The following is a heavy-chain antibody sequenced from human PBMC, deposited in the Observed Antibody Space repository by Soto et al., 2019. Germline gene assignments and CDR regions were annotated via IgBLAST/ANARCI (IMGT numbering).Heavy chain of an antibody. J-gene: IGHJ6*02. CDR2: ISGSGGST. V-gene: IGHV3-23*01. Sequence: PGGSLRLSCAASGFTFSSYAMSWVRQDPGKGLEWVSAISGSGGSTYYADSVKGRFTISRDNAKNSLYLQMNSLRAEDTAVYYCARRHALGYCSGGSCYSHYYYGMDVWGQGTTVTVSS. CDR3: ARRHALGYCSGGSCYSHYYYGMDV. CDR1: GFTFSSYA. D-gene: IGHD2-15*01.